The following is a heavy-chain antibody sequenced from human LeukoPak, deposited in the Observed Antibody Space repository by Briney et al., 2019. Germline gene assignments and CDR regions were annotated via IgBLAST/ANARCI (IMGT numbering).Heavy chain of an antibody. J-gene: IGHJ4*02. CDR1: GYTFMDSY. CDR2: INPNGGET. Sequence: ASVKVSCKASGYTFMDSYMHWVRQAPGQRPEWMAWINPNGGETHYAQKSRGRVILTLDTSISTAYMELNSLQYDDSAIYYCARDLTAGSSDYWGPGTLVTVSS. V-gene: IGHV1-2*02. CDR3: ARDLTAGSSDY. D-gene: IGHD3-10*01.